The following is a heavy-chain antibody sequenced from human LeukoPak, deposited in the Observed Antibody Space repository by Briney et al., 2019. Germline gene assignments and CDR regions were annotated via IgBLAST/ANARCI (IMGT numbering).Heavy chain of an antibody. CDR1: GFTFNDYQ. CDR3: AREGYSSSFDY. CDR2: ISNSGTTI. Sequence: GESLKISCAASGFTFNDYQMNWIRQAPGKGPEWVSYISNSGTTIFYADSVRGRFTVSRDNARNSLLLQMDYLSAEDTAVYYCAREGYSSSFDYWGQGALVTVSS. V-gene: IGHV3-11*01. J-gene: IGHJ4*01. D-gene: IGHD5-18*01.